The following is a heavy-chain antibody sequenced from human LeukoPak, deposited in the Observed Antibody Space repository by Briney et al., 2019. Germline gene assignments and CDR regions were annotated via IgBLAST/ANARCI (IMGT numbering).Heavy chain of an antibody. CDR1: GFTLSTYA. D-gene: IGHD3-9*01. CDR2: ISGSGGKT. Sequence: GGSLRLSCAASGFTLSTYAMSWVRQAPGKGLEWVSAISGSGGKTYYADSVKGRFTISRDNSKNTLYLQMNSLRAEDTAVYYCARVLNYPFYFDYWGQGTLVTVSS. V-gene: IGHV3-23*01. CDR3: ARVLNYPFYFDY. J-gene: IGHJ4*02.